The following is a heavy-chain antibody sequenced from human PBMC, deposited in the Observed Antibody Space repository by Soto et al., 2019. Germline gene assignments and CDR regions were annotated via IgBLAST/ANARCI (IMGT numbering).Heavy chain of an antibody. J-gene: IGHJ6*02. D-gene: IGHD2-2*01. CDR2: IYWDDDK. CDR1: GFSLSTSGVG. Sequence: SGPTLVNPTQTLTLTCTFSGFSLSTSGVGVGWIRQPPGKALGWLALIYWDDDKRYSPSLKSRLTITKDTSKNQVVLTMTNMDPVETATYYCEHRHCSSTSCYGMDVWGQGTTVTVSS. CDR3: EHRHCSSTSCYGMDV. V-gene: IGHV2-5*02.